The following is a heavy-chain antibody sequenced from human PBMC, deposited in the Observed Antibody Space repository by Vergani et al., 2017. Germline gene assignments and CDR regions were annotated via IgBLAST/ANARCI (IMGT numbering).Heavy chain of an antibody. D-gene: IGHD2-15*01. CDR3: ATTPRSCYSPVGSSGPLCAFDI. CDR1: GFTFSSYS. J-gene: IGHJ3*02. CDR2: ISSSSSTI. V-gene: IGHV3-48*01. Sequence: EVQLVESGGGLVQPGGSLRLSCAASGFTFSSYSMNWVRQAPGKGLEWVSYISSSSSTIYYADSVKCRFTISRDNAKNSLYLQMNSRSAEDTAVYYCATTPRSCYSPVGSSGPLCAFDIWGQGTMVTVSS.